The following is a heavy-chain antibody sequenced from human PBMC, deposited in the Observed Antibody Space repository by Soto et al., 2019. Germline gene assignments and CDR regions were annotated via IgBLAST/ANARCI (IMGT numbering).Heavy chain of an antibody. CDR3: AKVGTGYIFDI. CDR1: GFTFSTYA. D-gene: IGHD6-13*01. V-gene: IGHV3-23*01. CDR2: ISAGSAGI. Sequence: EEQLLESGGGSVQPGGSLRLSCVGSGFTFSTYAMSWVSRAPGKGLEWVAGISAGSAGIYYVDSVKGRVTLSRDNSKNTLDLRMNSLRAEDTAIYFCAKVGTGYIFDIWGQGTMVTVS. J-gene: IGHJ3*02.